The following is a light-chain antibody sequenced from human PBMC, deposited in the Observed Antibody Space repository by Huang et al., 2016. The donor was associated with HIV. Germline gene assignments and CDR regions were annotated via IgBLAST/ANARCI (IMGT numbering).Light chain of an antibody. Sequence: EIVITQSPATLSVSPGERATLSCRASQGVSNNIAWYQQKPCPDPRLLIHGASTSATGIAAKFSGRGSGTDFTLTITSLQPEDSAVYYCQHYNNWPPWTFGPGTQVEI. CDR1: QGVSNN. J-gene: IGKJ1*01. V-gene: IGKV3D-15*01. CDR3: QHYNNWPPWT. CDR2: GAS.